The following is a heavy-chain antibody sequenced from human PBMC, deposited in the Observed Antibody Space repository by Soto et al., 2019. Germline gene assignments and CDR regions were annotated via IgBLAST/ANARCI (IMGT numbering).Heavy chain of an antibody. J-gene: IGHJ4*02. D-gene: IGHD3-22*01. V-gene: IGHV6-1*01. CDR3: AREKGYYRDSNGPFGY. CDR2: TYYRSQWLN. CDR1: GDGVSSNSAA. Sequence: PSPTLSLTCAISGDGVSSNSAAWNWIRQSPSRGLEWLGRTYYRSQWLNDYADSVKSRITIKPDTSKNQFSLELDSVTPEDTAVYYCAREKGYYRDSNGPFGYWGLGTRVAVSS.